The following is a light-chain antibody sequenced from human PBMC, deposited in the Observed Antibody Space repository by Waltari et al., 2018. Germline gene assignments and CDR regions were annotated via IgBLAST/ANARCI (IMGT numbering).Light chain of an antibody. Sequence: QSARTQPASVSGSPGQSITIACTGTSSYGCGYNYVSWYQQHPGKVPKLLIFDVSNRPSGVSNRFSGSKSGNTASLTISGLQAEDESDYYCCSFTSRSTWVFGGGTKLTVL. J-gene: IGLJ3*02. CDR2: DVS. V-gene: IGLV2-14*01. CDR3: CSFTSRSTWV. CDR1: SSYGCGYNY.